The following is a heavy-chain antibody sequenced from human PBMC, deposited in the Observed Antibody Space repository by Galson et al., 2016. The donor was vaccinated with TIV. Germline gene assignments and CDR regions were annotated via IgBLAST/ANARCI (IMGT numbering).Heavy chain of an antibody. CDR1: GYSISSGYY. V-gene: IGHV4-38-2*01. CDR2: VSYSGST. Sequence: ETLSLPCAVSGYSISSGYYWGWIRQPPGKGLEWIGTVSYSGSTDYSPSPKSRVTISVDTSKNQFSLKLSSVTAADTAAYYCARAFVATVLLPAAITYWFDSWGQGILVTVSS. D-gene: IGHD2-2*02. J-gene: IGHJ5*01. CDR3: ARAFVATVLLPAAITYWFDS.